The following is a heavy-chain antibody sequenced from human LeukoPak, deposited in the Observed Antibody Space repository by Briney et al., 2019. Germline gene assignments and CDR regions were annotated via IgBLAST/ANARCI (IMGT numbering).Heavy chain of an antibody. CDR2: IYYSGST. CDR1: GGSISSGGYN. CDR3: ARCRAGYGCNYFDY. D-gene: IGHD4-23*01. Sequence: PSQTLSLTCTVSGGSISSGGYNWSWIRQHPGKGLEWIGYIYYSGSTYYNPSLKSRVTISVDTSKNQFYLKLSSVTAADTAVYYCARCRAGYGCNYFDYWGQGTLVTVSS. J-gene: IGHJ4*02. V-gene: IGHV4-31*03.